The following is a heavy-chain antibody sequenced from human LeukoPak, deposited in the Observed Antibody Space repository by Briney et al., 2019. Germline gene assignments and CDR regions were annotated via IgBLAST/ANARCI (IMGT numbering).Heavy chain of an antibody. J-gene: IGHJ4*02. CDR1: GASISSHY. CDR2: ISTTGST. CDR3: ARAGSIYGWFDY. D-gene: IGHD5-18*01. Sequence: SETLSLTCTVSGASISSHYWSWVRQPAGKGLEWIGRISTTGSTNYNSSLKSRLSMSLDTSKNQFSLRLSSVTAADTAVYFCARAGSIYGWFDYWGQGTLVTVSS. V-gene: IGHV4-4*07.